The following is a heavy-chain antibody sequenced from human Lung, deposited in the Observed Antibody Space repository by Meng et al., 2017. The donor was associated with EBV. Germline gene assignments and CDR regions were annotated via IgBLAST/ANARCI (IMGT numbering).Heavy chain of an antibody. J-gene: IGHJ4*02. V-gene: IGHV3-21*01. Sequence: EVQLVESGGGLVKPGGSLRLSCAASGFTFSSYSMNWVRQAPGKGLEWVSSISSSSSYIYYADSVKGRFTISRDNAKNSLYLQMNSLRAEDTAVYYCAREGDDGDSPGYWGQGTLCTVSS. CDR1: GFTFSSYS. CDR3: AREGDDGDSPGY. CDR2: ISSSSSYI. D-gene: IGHD4-17*01.